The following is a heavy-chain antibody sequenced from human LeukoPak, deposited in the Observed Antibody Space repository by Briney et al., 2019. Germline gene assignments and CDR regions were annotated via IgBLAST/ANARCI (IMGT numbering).Heavy chain of an antibody. CDR2: ISAYNGNT. J-gene: IGHJ3*02. CDR1: GGTFSSYG. CDR3: ARDRIAAARDAFDI. V-gene: IGHV1-18*01. Sequence: ASVKVSCKASGGTFSSYGISWVRQAPGQGLEWMGWISAYNGNTNYAQKLQGRVTMTTDTSTSTAYMELRSLRSDDTAVYYCARDRIAAARDAFDIWGQGTMVTVSS. D-gene: IGHD6-13*01.